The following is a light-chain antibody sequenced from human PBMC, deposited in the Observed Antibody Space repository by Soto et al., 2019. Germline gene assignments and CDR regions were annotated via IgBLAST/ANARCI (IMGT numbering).Light chain of an antibody. CDR3: QQYQRYST. CDR2: DVS. CDR1: QNINAW. V-gene: IGKV1-5*01. Sequence: DIQMTQAPSTLSASVGDRVTITCRASQNINAWLAWYQQKPGKAPKLLIYDVSTLHSGVPSRFSGSASGTEFTLTISNLESDDFATHYCQQYQRYSTFGQGTRVDIK. J-gene: IGKJ1*01.